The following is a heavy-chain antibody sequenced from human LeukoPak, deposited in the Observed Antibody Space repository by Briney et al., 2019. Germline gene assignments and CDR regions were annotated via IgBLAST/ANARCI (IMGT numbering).Heavy chain of an antibody. CDR2: IYPADSDT. Sequence: GESLKIPCKTSGYNFPIFWFGWVRQMPGKGLEWMAIIYPADSDTTYSPSFQGQVTISADKSTSTVYLQWSSVKASDSAIYYCARGRAWFDHWGQGTQVTVSS. CDR3: ARGRAWFDH. J-gene: IGHJ5*02. CDR1: GYNFPIFW. V-gene: IGHV5-51*01. D-gene: IGHD1-26*01.